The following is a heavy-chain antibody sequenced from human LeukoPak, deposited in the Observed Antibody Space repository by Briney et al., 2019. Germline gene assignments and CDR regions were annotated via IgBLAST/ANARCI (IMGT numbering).Heavy chain of an antibody. CDR1: GFTFSSYS. CDR2: ISSSSSYI. V-gene: IGHV3-21*01. Sequence: GGSLRLSCAASGFTFSSYSMNWVRQAPGKGLEWVSCISSSSSYIYYADSVKGRFTISRGNAKNSLYLQMNSLRVEDTAVYYCARFVAPVGYYDSSGYPRWGQGALVTVSS. CDR3: ARFVAPVGYYDSSGYPR. D-gene: IGHD3-22*01. J-gene: IGHJ4*02.